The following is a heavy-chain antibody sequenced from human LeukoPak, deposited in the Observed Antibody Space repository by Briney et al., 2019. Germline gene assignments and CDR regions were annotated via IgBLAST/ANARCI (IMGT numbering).Heavy chain of an antibody. Sequence: SGTLSLTCAVSGGSISSSNWWSWVRQPPGKGLEWIGEIYHSGSTNYNPSLKSRVTISVDTSKNQFSLKLSSVTAADTAVYYCAREPYYYGSGYYYYYMDVWGKGTTVTVSS. D-gene: IGHD3-10*01. J-gene: IGHJ6*03. CDR3: AREPYYYGSGYYYYYMDV. V-gene: IGHV4-4*02. CDR2: IYHSGST. CDR1: GGSISSSNW.